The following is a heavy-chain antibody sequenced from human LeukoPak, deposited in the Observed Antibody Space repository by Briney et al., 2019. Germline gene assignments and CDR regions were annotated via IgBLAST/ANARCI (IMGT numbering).Heavy chain of an antibody. CDR2: IYYSGST. V-gene: IGHV4-39*07. J-gene: IGHJ5*02. D-gene: IGHD1-26*01. Sequence: PSETLSLTCTVSGGSISSSSYYWSWIRQPPGKGLEWIGSIYYSGSTYYNPSLKSRVTISVDTSKNQFSLKLSSVTAADTAVYYCARGLVGANLFRFDPWGQGTLVTVSS. CDR1: GGSISSSSYY. CDR3: ARGLVGANLFRFDP.